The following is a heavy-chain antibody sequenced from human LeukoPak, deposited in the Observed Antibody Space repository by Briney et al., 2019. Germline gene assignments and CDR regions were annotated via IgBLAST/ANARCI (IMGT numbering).Heavy chain of an antibody. CDR1: GGTFSSYA. Sequence: SVKVSCKASGGTFSSYAISWVRQAPGQGLEWMGGIIPIFGTANYAQKFQGRVTITTDESTSTAYMELSSLRSEDTAVYYCARSGPYGDYVYYWDQGTLVTVSS. CDR3: ARSGPYGDYVYY. CDR2: IIPIFGTA. V-gene: IGHV1-69*05. D-gene: IGHD4-17*01. J-gene: IGHJ4*02.